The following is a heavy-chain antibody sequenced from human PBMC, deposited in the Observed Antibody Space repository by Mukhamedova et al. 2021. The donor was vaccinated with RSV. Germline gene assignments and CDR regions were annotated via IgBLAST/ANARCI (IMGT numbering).Heavy chain of an antibody. D-gene: IGHD3-3*01. J-gene: IGHJ3*01. CDR2: IGGSGGST. V-gene: IGHV3-23*01. Sequence: KGLEWISGIGGSGGSTQYADSVKGRFTISRDSSKNTVYLQMDRLRAEDTAVYYCAKDRGTVHDFWWCYQRDAFDVWGQGKLVIV. CDR3: AKDRGTVHDFWWCYQRDAFDV.